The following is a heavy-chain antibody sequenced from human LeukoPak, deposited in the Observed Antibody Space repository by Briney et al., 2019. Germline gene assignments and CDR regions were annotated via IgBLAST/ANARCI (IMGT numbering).Heavy chain of an antibody. CDR2: MNPNSGNT. CDR3: ARGLRYFDWLSP. Sequence: ASVKVSCKASGYTFTSYDINWVRQATGQGLEWMGWMNPNSGNTGYAQKFQGRVTMTRNTSISTAYMELGSLRSEDTAVYYCARGLRYFDWLSPWGQGTLVTVSS. CDR1: GYTFTSYD. J-gene: IGHJ5*02. D-gene: IGHD3-9*01. V-gene: IGHV1-8*01.